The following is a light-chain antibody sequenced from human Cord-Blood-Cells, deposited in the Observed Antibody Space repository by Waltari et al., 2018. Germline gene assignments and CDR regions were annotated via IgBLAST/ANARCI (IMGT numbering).Light chain of an antibody. Sequence: EIAMTQSPATLSVSPGERATLSCRASQSVSTNLAWYQQKPGQAPRLLIYGASTRATSIPARFSGSGSGTEVTLTISCLHSEDFAVYYCKQYNNWPPVTFGGGTKVEIK. CDR2: GAS. CDR1: QSVSTN. V-gene: IGKV3-15*01. CDR3: KQYNNWPPVT. J-gene: IGKJ4*01.